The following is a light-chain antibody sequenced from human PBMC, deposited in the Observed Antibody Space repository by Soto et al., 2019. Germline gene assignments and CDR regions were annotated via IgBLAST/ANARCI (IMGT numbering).Light chain of an antibody. J-gene: IGKJ5*01. Sequence: DIQMTQSPSSVSASVGDTVSITCRASQDISNWLAWYQQKPGRAPKLLIYRASTFHTGVPSRFSGSGYGTDFRLSVSGLLPADFATYSCQQVHRFPITFGQGTRLEIK. V-gene: IGKV1-12*01. CDR1: QDISNW. CDR2: RAS. CDR3: QQVHRFPIT.